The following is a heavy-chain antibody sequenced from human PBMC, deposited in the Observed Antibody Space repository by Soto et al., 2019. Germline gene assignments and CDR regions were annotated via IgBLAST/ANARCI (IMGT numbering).Heavy chain of an antibody. CDR3: ARAGFQDIVVVVAATDYFDY. J-gene: IGHJ4*02. V-gene: IGHV4-34*01. CDR1: GGSFSGYY. Sequence: SETLSLTCAVYGGSFSGYYWSWIRQPPGKELEWIGEINHSGSTNYNPSLKSRVTISVDTSKNQFSLKLSSVTAADTAVYYCARAGFQDIVVVVAATDYFDYWGQGTLVTVSS. D-gene: IGHD2-15*01. CDR2: INHSGST.